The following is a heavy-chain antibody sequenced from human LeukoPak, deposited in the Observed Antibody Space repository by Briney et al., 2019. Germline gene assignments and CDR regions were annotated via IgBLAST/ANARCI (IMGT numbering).Heavy chain of an antibody. CDR2: IIPVFGTA. Sequence: ASVKVSCKASGYTFTSYGISWVRQAPGQGLEWMGGIIPVFGTAKYAQRFQGRVTITADESTSTAYMELNSLRSEDTAVYYCASLEYGDYLLLDYWGQGTLVTVSS. D-gene: IGHD4-17*01. J-gene: IGHJ4*02. CDR3: ASLEYGDYLLLDY. CDR1: GYTFTSYG. V-gene: IGHV1-69*13.